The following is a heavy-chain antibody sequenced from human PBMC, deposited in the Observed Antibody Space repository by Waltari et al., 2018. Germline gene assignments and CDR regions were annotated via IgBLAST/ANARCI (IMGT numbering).Heavy chain of an antibody. CDR2: ISSSSSYI. CDR3: ARGGTTVTY. Sequence: EVQLVESGGGLVKPGGYLRRSCAASGFTFSSYSMNWVRQAPGKGLEWVSSISSSSSYIYYADSVKGRFTISRDNAKNSLYLQMNSLRAEDTAVYYCARGGTTVTYWGQGTLVTVSS. J-gene: IGHJ4*02. D-gene: IGHD4-17*01. CDR1: GFTFSSYS. V-gene: IGHV3-21*01.